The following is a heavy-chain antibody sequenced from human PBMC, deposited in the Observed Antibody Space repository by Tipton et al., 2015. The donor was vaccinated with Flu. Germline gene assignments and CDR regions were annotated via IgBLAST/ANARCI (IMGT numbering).Heavy chain of an antibody. V-gene: IGHV4-34*01. J-gene: IGHJ4*02. CDR2: INHSGST. Sequence: LSLTCAVYGGSFSGYYWSWIRQPPGKGLEWIGEINHSGSTNYNPSLKSRVTISIDTSKNQFSLKLSSVTAADTAVYYCARKVTESRHNWNYIDSWGQGTLVTVSS. CDR3: ARKVTESRHNWNYIDS. CDR1: GGSFSGYY. D-gene: IGHD1-20*01.